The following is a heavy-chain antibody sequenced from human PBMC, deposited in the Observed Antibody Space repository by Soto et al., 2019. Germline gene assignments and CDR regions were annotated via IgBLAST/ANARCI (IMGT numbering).Heavy chain of an antibody. CDR3: ARGGGYGYDFWSGYYRFNWFDP. V-gene: IGHV4-59*01. Sequence: SETLSLTCTVSGGSISSYYWSWIRQPPGKGLEWIGYIYYSGSTNYNPSLKSRVTISVDTSKNQFSLKLSSVTAADTAVYYCARGGGYGYDFWSGYYRFNWFDPWGQGTLVTVSS. CDR1: GGSISSYY. D-gene: IGHD3-3*01. CDR2: IYYSGST. J-gene: IGHJ5*02.